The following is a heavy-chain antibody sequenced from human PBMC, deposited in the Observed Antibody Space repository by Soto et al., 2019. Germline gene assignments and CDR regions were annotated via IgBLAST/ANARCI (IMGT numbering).Heavy chain of an antibody. CDR3: ARGLWRPFGHVAVAGTIAWCGP. J-gene: IGHJ5*02. CDR2: MNPNSGNT. D-gene: IGHD6-19*01. CDR1: GYTFTSYD. V-gene: IGHV1-8*01. Sequence: ASVKVSCKASGYTFTSYDINWVRQATGQGLEWMGWMNPNSGNTGYAQKFQGRVTMTRNTSISTAYMELSSLRSEDTAVYYCARGLWRPFGHVAVAGTIAWCGPWGQGPLGIVCS.